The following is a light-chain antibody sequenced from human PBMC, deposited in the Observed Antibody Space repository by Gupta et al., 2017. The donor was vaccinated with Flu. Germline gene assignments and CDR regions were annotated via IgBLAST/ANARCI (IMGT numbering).Light chain of an antibody. CDR2: LHNDGRH. CDR1: SGHSNYV. CDR3: QKWSAGILV. V-gene: IGLV4-69*01. J-gene: IGLJ3*02. Sequence: VKITCTLSSGHSNYVIAWHQQQPGKSPPFLMILHNDGRHTKGDEIPDRVSGSSSAAARSLTMASLQADDECYYYSQKWSAGILVFGRGTKLTVL.